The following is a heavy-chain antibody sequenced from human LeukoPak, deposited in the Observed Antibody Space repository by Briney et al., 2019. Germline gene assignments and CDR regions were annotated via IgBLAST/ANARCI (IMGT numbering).Heavy chain of an antibody. J-gene: IGHJ4*02. V-gene: IGHV3-30*02. Sequence: GGSLRLSCAASGFTFSSYGMHWVRQAPGKGLEWVAFIRYDGSNKYYADSVKGRFTISRDNSKNTLYLQMNSLRAEDTAVYYCAKLSEWLFLQSTVDYWGQGTLVTVSS. CDR2: IRYDGSNK. CDR1: GFTFSSYG. D-gene: IGHD3-3*01. CDR3: AKLSEWLFLQSTVDY.